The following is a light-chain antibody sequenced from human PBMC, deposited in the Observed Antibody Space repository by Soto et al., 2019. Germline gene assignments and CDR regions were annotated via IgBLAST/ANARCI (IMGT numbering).Light chain of an antibody. CDR3: QQYRSYWT. Sequence: GDRVTITCRASQSISSWLAWYQQKPGKAPKFLIYDASNLESGVPSRFSGSGSGTEFTLTISSLQPDDFATYYCQQYRSYWTFGQGTKVEIK. V-gene: IGKV1-5*01. CDR1: QSISSW. CDR2: DAS. J-gene: IGKJ1*01.